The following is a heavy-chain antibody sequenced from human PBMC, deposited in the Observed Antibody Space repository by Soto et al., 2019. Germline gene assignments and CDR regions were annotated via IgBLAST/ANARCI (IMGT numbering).Heavy chain of an antibody. Sequence: SETLSLTCTVSGGSISSSSYYWGWIRQPPGKGLEWIGSIYYSGSTYYNPSLKSRVTISVDTSKNQFSLKLSSVTAADTAVYYCARGLYYYDSSGYYYFDYWGQGTLVTVSS. J-gene: IGHJ4*02. CDR2: IYYSGST. V-gene: IGHV4-39*01. CDR1: GGSISSSSYY. CDR3: ARGLYYYDSSGYYYFDY. D-gene: IGHD3-22*01.